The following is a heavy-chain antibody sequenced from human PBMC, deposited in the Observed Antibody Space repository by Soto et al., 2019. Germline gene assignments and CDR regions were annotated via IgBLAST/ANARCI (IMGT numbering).Heavy chain of an antibody. CDR3: ARIRGVRFYYYGMDV. Sequence: SLRLSCAASGFTFSSYGMHWVRQAPGKGLEWVAVIWYDGSNKYYADSVKDRFTVSRDNSKDTLYLQMNSLRAEDTAVYYCARIRGVRFYYYGMDVWGQGTTVTVSS. CDR1: GFTFSSYG. CDR2: IWYDGSNK. V-gene: IGHV3-33*01. J-gene: IGHJ6*02. D-gene: IGHD3-10*01.